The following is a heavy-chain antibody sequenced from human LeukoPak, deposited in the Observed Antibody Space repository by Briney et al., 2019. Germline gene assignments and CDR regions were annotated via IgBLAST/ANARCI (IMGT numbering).Heavy chain of an antibody. CDR3: ARGYDLLFQH. CDR2: IYYSGST. D-gene: IGHD3-16*01. CDR1: GGSISSYY. V-gene: IGHV4-59*12. J-gene: IGHJ1*01. Sequence: SETLSLTCTVSGGSISSYYWSWIRQPPGKGLEWIGYIYYSGSTYYNPSLKSRVTISVDTSKNQFSLKLSSVTAADTAVYYCARGYDLLFQHWGQGTLVTVSS.